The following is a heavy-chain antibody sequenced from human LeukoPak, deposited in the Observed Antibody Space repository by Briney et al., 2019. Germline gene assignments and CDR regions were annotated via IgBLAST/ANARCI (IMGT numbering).Heavy chain of an antibody. CDR1: GGSFSGYY. Sequence: SETLSLTCAVYGGSFSGYYWSWIRQPPGKGLEWIGEINHSGSTNYNPSLKSRVTISVDTSKNQFSLKLSSVTAADTAVYYCARDREPGRDQLLGWYFDLWGRGTLVTVSS. V-gene: IGHV4-34*01. CDR2: INHSGST. CDR3: ARDREPGRDQLLGWYFDL. J-gene: IGHJ2*01. D-gene: IGHD2-2*01.